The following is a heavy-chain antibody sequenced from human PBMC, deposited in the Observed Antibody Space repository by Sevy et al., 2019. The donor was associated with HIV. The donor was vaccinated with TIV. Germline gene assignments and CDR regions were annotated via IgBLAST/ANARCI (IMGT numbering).Heavy chain of an antibody. CDR3: ARGKSGYGYALNY. Sequence: GGSLRLSCAASGFTVNSNYMTWVRQAPGKGLEGVSVIYSDGTTYHADSVNDRFTISRDNFKNTLYLQMNSLRAEDTAVYYCARGKSGYGYALNYWGQGTLVTVSS. CDR1: GFTVNSNY. J-gene: IGHJ4*02. V-gene: IGHV3-66*01. D-gene: IGHD5-18*01. CDR2: IYSDGTT.